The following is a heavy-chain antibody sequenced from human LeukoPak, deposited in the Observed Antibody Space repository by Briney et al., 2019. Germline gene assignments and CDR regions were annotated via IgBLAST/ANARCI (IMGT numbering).Heavy chain of an antibody. V-gene: IGHV4-39*01. D-gene: IGHD2/OR15-2a*01. J-gene: IGHJ5*02. CDR2: IYDSGNT. CDR1: GVSMSSSPYY. CDR3: ARHDCDSSRCSVNWFDP. Sequence: SSETLSLTCTVSGVSMSSSPYYWGWIRQPPGKGLEWIGTIYDSGNTNYNPSLRSRLTISVDTSRNRFSLKLSSVTAADTAVYYCARHDCDSSRCSVNWFDPWGQGTLVTVSS.